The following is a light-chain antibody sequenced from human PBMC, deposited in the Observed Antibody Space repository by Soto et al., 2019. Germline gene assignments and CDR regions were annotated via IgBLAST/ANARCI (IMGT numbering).Light chain of an antibody. CDR2: GAS. V-gene: IGKV3-15*01. CDR3: QQYNNWPPYT. J-gene: IGKJ2*01. CDR1: QSVSSN. Sequence: EIVMTQSPATLSVSPGERATLSCKTSQSVSSNLAWYQQKPGQAPRLLIYGASIRATGIPATFSGSGSGTEFTHTISSLQSEDFAVYSCQQYNNWPPYTFGQGTKLEIK.